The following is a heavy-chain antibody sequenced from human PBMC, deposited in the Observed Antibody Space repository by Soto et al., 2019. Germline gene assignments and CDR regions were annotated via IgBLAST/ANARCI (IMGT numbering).Heavy chain of an antibody. CDR3: ARAVPSDYYYYMDV. V-gene: IGHV4-59*01. CDR2: IYYSGST. Sequence: SETLSLTCTVSGGSISSYYWSWIRQPPGKGLEWIGYIYYSGSTNYNPSLKSRVTISVDTSKNQFSLKLSSVTAADTAVYYCARAVPSDYYYYMDVWGKGTTVTVSS. J-gene: IGHJ6*03. CDR1: GGSISSYY.